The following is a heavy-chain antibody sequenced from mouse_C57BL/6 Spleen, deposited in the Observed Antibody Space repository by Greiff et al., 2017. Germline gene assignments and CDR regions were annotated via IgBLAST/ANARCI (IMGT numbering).Heavy chain of an antibody. Sequence: QVQLQQPGAELVKPGASVKLSCKASGYTFTSYWMHWVKQRPGQGLEWIGMIHPNSGSTNYNEKFKSKATLTVDKSSSTAYMQLSSLTSEDSAVYYCARGRITTVVEDYWGQGTTLTVSS. V-gene: IGHV1-64*01. CDR1: GYTFTSYW. CDR3: ARGRITTVVEDY. D-gene: IGHD1-1*01. J-gene: IGHJ2*01. CDR2: IHPNSGST.